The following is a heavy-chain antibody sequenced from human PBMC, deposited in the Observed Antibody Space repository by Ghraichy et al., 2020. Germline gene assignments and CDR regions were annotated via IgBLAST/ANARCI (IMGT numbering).Heavy chain of an antibody. V-gene: IGHV3-21*01. J-gene: IGHJ6*02. CDR2: ISSSSSYI. D-gene: IGHD3-3*01. Sequence: GGSLRLSCAASGFTFSSYSMNWVRQAPGKGLEWVSSISSSSSYIYYADSVKGRFTISRDNAKNSLYLQMNSLRAEDTAVYYCARGEVTIFGVVNFRAGMDVWGQGTTVTVSS. CDR3: ARGEVTIFGVVNFRAGMDV. CDR1: GFTFSSYS.